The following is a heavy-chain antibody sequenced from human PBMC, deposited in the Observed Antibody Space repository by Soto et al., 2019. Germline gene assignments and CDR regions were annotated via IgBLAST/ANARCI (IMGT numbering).Heavy chain of an antibody. CDR2: ISGSGFKK. CDR3: AKNQGVELVPLATVDWFDP. V-gene: IGHV3-23*01. Sequence: GGSLRLSCAASGFILENFGMSRVRQAPGKGLEWISSISGSGFKKYYADSVKGRFTISRDNSKSTVYLELNNLSAEDTAVYHCAKNQGVELVPLATVDWFDPWGQGSVVTVSS. J-gene: IGHJ5*02. D-gene: IGHD1-26*01. CDR1: GFILENFG.